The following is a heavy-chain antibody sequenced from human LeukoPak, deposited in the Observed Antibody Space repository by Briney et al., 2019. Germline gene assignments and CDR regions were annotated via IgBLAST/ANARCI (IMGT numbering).Heavy chain of an antibody. CDR3: VKHSAPVLAAARFDY. Sequence: GGSLRLSCAASGFTFSSYAMSWVRQAPGKGLGWVLVISGSGTNTYYADSVKGRFTISRDNSKNTLYLQMNSLRAEDTGLCYCVKHSAPVLAAARFDYWGQGNLVTVSS. CDR1: GFTFSSYA. D-gene: IGHD2-2*01. V-gene: IGHV3-23*01. CDR2: ISGSGTNT. J-gene: IGHJ4*02.